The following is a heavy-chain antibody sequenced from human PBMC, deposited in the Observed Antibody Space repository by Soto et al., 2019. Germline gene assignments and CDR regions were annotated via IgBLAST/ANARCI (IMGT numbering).Heavy chain of an antibody. CDR3: ARVGPQFRGYWFDP. Sequence: SETLSLTCSVSGGSFSGFYWCWIRQPPGKGLEWIGEINHSGSTKYTTSLKSRVKISVATSKNQFSLKMSSVTAADTAVYFCARVGPQFRGYWFDPWGQG. CDR1: GGSFSGFY. V-gene: IGHV4-34*01. J-gene: IGHJ5*02. CDR2: INHSGST. D-gene: IGHD1-26*01.